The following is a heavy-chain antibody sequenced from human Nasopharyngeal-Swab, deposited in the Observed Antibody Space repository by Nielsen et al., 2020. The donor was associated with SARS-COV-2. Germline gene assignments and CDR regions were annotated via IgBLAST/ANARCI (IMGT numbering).Heavy chain of an antibody. CDR1: GGSISSSSYY. CDR3: ARCIVVVPAAIRGTDYYYMDV. J-gene: IGHJ6*03. Sequence: SETLSLTCTVSGGSISSSSYYWGWIRQPPGKGLEWIGSIYYSGSTYYNPSLKSRVTISVDTSQNQFSLKLSSVTAADTAVYYCARCIVVVPAAIRGTDYYYMDVWGKGTTVTVSS. D-gene: IGHD2-2*01. V-gene: IGHV4-39*01. CDR2: IYYSGST.